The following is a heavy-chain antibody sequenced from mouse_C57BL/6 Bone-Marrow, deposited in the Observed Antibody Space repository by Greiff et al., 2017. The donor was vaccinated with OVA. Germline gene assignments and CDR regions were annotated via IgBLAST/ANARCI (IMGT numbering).Heavy chain of an antibody. Sequence: VQLQQSGPGLVQPSQSLSITCTVSGFSLTSYGVHWVRQSPGKGLEWLGVIWRGGSTDYNAAFMSRLSITKDNSKSQVFFKMNSLQADDTAIYYCAKRDSNYLWYFDVWGTGTTVTVSS. D-gene: IGHD2-5*01. J-gene: IGHJ1*03. CDR2: IWRGGST. CDR3: AKRDSNYLWYFDV. V-gene: IGHV2-5*01. CDR1: GFSLTSYG.